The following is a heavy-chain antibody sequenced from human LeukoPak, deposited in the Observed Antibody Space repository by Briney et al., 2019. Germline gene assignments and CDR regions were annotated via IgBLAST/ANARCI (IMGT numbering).Heavy chain of an antibody. Sequence: ASVKVSCKASGYTFTSYYMHWVRQAPGQGLEWMGIINPSGGGTSYAQKFQGRVTMTRDTSTSTVYMELSSLRSEDTAVYYCLRGNSGYQYFDYWGQGTLVTVSS. CDR2: INPSGGGT. CDR3: LRGNSGYQYFDY. CDR1: GYTFTSYY. D-gene: IGHD5-12*01. J-gene: IGHJ4*02. V-gene: IGHV1-46*01.